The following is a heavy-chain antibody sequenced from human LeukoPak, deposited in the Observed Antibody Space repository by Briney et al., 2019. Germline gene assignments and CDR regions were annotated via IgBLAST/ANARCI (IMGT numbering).Heavy chain of an antibody. J-gene: IGHJ4*02. CDR3: ARDQEDDWFYYGSGSYSDY. CDR2: ISSSSSYI. D-gene: IGHD3-10*01. V-gene: IGHV3-21*01. Sequence: GGSLRLSCAASGFTFSSYSMNWVRQAPGKGLEWVSSISSSSSYIYYADSVKGRFTISRDNAKNSLYLQMNSLRAEDTAVYYCARDQEDDWFYYGSGSYSDYWGQGTLVTVSS. CDR1: GFTFSSYS.